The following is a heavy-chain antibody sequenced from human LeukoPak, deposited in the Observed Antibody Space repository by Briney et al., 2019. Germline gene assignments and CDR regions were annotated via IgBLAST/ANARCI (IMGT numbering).Heavy chain of an antibody. CDR3: ARGGDSKHLVN. CDR1: GGSISSSGYY. V-gene: IGHV4-61*08. CDR2: IYYSGST. Sequence: SETLSLTCTASGGSISSSGYYWTWIRQPPGKGLEWNGYIYYSGSTNYNPSLKSRVTISVDTSKNQFSLNLSSVTAADTAVYYCARGGDSKHLVNWGQGTLVTVSS. J-gene: IGHJ4*02. D-gene: IGHD3-3*02.